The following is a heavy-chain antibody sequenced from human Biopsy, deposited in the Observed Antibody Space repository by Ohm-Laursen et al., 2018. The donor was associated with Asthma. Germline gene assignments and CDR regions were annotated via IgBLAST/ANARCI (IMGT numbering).Heavy chain of an antibody. J-gene: IGHJ6*02. CDR1: SGSGGSMNPTSHY. CDR2: ISYGGKT. D-gene: IGHD3-3*01. Sequence: PSETLSLTCSLSSGSGGSMNPTSHYWDWSRQAPGKGLEWIGYISYGGKTSYNPSLKNRVTISRDTSKNQFSLSLTSVPAADTAVYFCARRITIFGVVQKDHGMDAWGQGTTVIVSS. V-gene: IGHV4-39*01. CDR3: ARRITIFGVVQKDHGMDA.